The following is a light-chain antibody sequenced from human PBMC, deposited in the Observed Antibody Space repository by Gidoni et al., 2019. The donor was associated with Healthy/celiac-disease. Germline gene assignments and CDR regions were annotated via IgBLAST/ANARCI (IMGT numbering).Light chain of an antibody. CDR3: QKYNSAPWT. V-gene: IGKV1-27*01. CDR1: QGISNY. Sequence: DIQMTQSPSSLSASVGDRVTITCRASQGISNYLAWYQQQPGKVPKLLIYAASTLQSGAPSRFSVSGSGTDFTLTISSLQPEDVATYYCQKYNSAPWTFGQGTKVEIK. CDR2: AAS. J-gene: IGKJ1*01.